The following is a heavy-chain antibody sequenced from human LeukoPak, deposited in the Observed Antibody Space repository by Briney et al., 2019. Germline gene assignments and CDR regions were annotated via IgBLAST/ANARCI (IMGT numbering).Heavy chain of an antibody. CDR1: GFTFSSYA. D-gene: IGHD3-22*01. CDR2: ISHDGSNK. CDR3: ARVGGWLSPEVREYYFDY. Sequence: GGSLRLSCEVSGFTFSSYAMHWVRQAPGKGLEWVAVISHDGSNKYYADSVKGRFTISRDNSKNTLYLQTNSLRAEDTAVYYCARVGGWLSPEVREYYFDYWGQGTLVTVSS. J-gene: IGHJ4*02. V-gene: IGHV3-30*04.